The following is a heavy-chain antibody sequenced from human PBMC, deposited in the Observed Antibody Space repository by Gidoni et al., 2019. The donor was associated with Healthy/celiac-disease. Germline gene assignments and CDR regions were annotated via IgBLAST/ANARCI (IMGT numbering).Heavy chain of an antibody. CDR2: IDPSDSYT. D-gene: IGHD2-2*01. V-gene: IGHV5-10-1*01. J-gene: IGHJ5*02. Sequence: VPLVQSCAEVKTPGESLRIPCQGSGSSFTSYWISWVRQMPGKGLEWMGRIDPSDSYTNYSPSFQGHVTISADKSISTAYLQWSSLKASDTAMYYCAFCSSTSCYAGETWGQGTLVTVSS. CDR3: AFCSSTSCYAGET. CDR1: GSSFTSYW.